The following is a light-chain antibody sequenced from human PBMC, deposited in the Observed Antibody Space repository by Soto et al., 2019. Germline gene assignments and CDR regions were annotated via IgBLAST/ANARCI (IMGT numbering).Light chain of an antibody. V-gene: IGKV3-20*01. Sequence: EIVLTQSPGTLSLSPGERATLSCRASQSVSNNYLAGYQQKPGQAPRLLIYGASNRATGMPDRFSGSGSGTDFNITISRLEPEDFAVYYCEQYGSSGTFGQGTKVEIK. CDR3: EQYGSSGT. J-gene: IGKJ1*01. CDR1: QSVSNNY. CDR2: GAS.